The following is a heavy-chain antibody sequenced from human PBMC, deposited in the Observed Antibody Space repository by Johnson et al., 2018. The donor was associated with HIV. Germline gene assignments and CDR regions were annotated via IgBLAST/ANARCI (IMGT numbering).Heavy chain of an antibody. CDR2: TWFDGINK. CDR3: AKVAVATAAGGVALDI. J-gene: IGHJ3*02. D-gene: IGHD6-13*01. V-gene: IGHV3-33*06. Sequence: QVQLVESGGGLAQPGGSLRLSCAASGFTFRSYIMHWVRQAPGEGLEWVAVTWFDGINKYYSDSVKGRFTISRDNSKKTLYLQMNSLRAEDTAVYYCAKVAVATAAGGVALDIWGPGTMVTVSS. CDR1: GFTFRSYI.